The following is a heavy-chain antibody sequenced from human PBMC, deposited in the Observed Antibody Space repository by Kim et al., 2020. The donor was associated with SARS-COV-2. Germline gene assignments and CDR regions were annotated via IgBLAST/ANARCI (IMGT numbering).Heavy chain of an antibody. D-gene: IGHD5-12*01. J-gene: IGHJ4*02. Sequence: GGSLRLSCAASGFTFSSYGMHWVRQAPGKGLEWVAVISYDGSNKYYADSVKGRFTISRDNSKNTLYLQMNSLRAEDTAVYYCARDRPWMGLEWLRGLVYWGQGTLVTVSS. CDR2: ISYDGSNK. V-gene: IGHV3-33*05. CDR3: ARDRPWMGLEWLRGLVY. CDR1: GFTFSSYG.